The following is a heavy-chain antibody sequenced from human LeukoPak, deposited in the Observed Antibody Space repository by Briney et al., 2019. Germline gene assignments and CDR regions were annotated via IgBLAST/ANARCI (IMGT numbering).Heavy chain of an antibody. J-gene: IGHJ4*02. D-gene: IGHD3-10*01. CDR1: GFTFSSYA. CDR3: AKVPKPLWFGESTLDY. Sequence: GGSLRLSCAASGFTFSSYAMSWVRQAPGKGLEWVSSISGSGGSTYYADSVKGRFTISRDNSKNTLYLQMNSLRAEDTAVYYCAKVPKPLWFGESTLDYWGQGTLVTVSS. CDR2: ISGSGGST. V-gene: IGHV3-23*01.